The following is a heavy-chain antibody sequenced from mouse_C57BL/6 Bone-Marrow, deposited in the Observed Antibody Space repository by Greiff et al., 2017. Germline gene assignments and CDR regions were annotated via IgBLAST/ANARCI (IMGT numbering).Heavy chain of an antibody. J-gene: IGHJ3*01. CDR1: GFNIQDDY. CDR2: IAPANGDT. Sequence: EVQLHQSGAELVRPGASVKLSCTASGFNIQDDYMHWVKQRPEQGLEWIGWIAPANGDTEYASKFQGKATITVDTSSHTAYLQLSSLTSEDTAVYYRTRIAYWGQGTLVTGSA. CDR3: TRIAY. V-gene: IGHV14-4*01.